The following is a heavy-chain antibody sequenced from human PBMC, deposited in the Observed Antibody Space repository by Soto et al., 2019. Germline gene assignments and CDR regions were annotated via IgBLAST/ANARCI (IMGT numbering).Heavy chain of an antibody. CDR2: IYYSGST. CDR3: ARHYYDSSGYRDAFDI. D-gene: IGHD3-22*01. CDR1: GGSISSSSYY. V-gene: IGHV4-39*01. J-gene: IGHJ3*02. Sequence: QLQLQESGPGLVKPSETLSLTCTVSGGSISSSSYYWGWIRQPPGKGLEWIGSIYYSGSTYYNPTLKSRATISLDTSKNQFSLKLSSVTAADTAVYYCARHYYDSSGYRDAFDIWGQGTMVTVSS.